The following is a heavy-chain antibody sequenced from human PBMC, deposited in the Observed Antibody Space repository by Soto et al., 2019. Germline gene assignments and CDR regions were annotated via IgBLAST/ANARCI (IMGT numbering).Heavy chain of an antibody. CDR3: ARVDYGDYGWYFDL. CDR2: IYSGGAT. J-gene: IGHJ2*01. CDR1: GFTVTNKY. V-gene: IGHV3-53*01. Sequence: EVQLVESGGNLIQPGGSLRLSCAASGFTVTNKYMTWVRQAPGKGLEWVSLIYSGGATSYADSVKGRFTISRDNSKDILYLQVNSQRAEDRAVYYCARVDYGDYGWYFDLWGRGTLVTVSS. D-gene: IGHD4-17*01.